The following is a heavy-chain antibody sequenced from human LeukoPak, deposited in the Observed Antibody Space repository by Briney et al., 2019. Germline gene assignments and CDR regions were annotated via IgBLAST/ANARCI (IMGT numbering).Heavy chain of an antibody. CDR1: GGSISSYY. J-gene: IGHJ5*02. V-gene: IGHV4-59*01. CDR2: IYYSGST. Sequence: SETLSLTCTVSGGSISSYYWSWIRQPPGKGLEWIGYIYYSGSTNYNPSLQSRVNISVDKSKNQFCRKLSSVTAADTAVYYCARAGYGSGSSWFDPWGQGTLVTVSS. D-gene: IGHD3-10*01. CDR3: ARAGYGSGSSWFDP.